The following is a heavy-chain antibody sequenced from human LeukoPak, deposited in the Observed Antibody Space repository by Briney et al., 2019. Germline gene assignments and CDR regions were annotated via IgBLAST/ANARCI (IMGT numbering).Heavy chain of an antibody. V-gene: IGHV3-74*01. CDR1: GFTFSSYW. D-gene: IGHD6-19*01. J-gene: IGHJ3*02. CDR3: ARRHSSGWNDAFDI. CDR2: ITSEGGST. Sequence: GGSLRLSCAASGFTFSSYWMHWVRQVPGKGLVWVSRITSEGGSTSYADSVKGRFTISRDNAKNSLYLQMNSLRAEDTAVYYCARRHSSGWNDAFDIWGQGTMVTVSS.